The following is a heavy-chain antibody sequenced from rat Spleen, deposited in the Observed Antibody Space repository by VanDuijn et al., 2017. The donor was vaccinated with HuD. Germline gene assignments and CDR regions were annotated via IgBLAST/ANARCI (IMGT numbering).Heavy chain of an antibody. Sequence: EVKLVESGGGLVQPGRSLKLSCAASGFNFNDYWMGWVRQAPGKGLEWVASINYDGSNTYYRDSVKGRFTLSRDNAKSSLYLQMDSLRSEDTATYYCTRDRILRSTGFDYWGQGVMVTVSS. J-gene: IGHJ2*01. CDR2: INYDGSNT. CDR3: TRDRILRSTGFDY. V-gene: IGHV5-20*01. CDR1: GFNFNDYW. D-gene: IGHD1-6*01.